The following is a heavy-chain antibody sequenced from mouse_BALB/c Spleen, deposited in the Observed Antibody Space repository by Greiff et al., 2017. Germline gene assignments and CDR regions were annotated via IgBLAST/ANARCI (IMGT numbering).Heavy chain of an antibody. CDR3: ARESLYYYGRFAY. Sequence: VMLVESGPGLVAPSQSLSITCTVSGFSLTNYGVHWIRQPPGKGLEWLGVIWAGGNTNYNSAFMSRLSISKDNSKSQVFLKMNSLHTDDTSMYYCARESLYYYGRFAYWGQGTLVTVSA. V-gene: IGHV2-9*02. CDR1: GFSLTNYG. J-gene: IGHJ3*01. CDR2: IWAGGNT. D-gene: IGHD1-1*01.